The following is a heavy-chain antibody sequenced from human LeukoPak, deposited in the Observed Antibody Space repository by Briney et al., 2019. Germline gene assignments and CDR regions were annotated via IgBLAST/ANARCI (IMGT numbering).Heavy chain of an antibody. CDR2: MKPNSDKT. V-gene: IGHV1-8*01. CDR3: ARGLSPIDY. J-gene: IGHJ4*03. CDR1: GYSFTTYD. Sequence: ASVKVSCKASGYSFTTYDINWVRQAPGQGLEWRGWMKPNSDKTNFEQKFQGRVTITNTTAITTSYVVISSLRPDDSALFYCARGLSPIDYWGQGTLVTVSS.